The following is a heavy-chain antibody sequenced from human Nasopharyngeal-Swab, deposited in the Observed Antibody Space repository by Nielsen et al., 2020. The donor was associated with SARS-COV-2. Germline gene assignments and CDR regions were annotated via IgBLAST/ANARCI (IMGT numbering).Heavy chain of an antibody. V-gene: IGHV3-48*03. D-gene: IGHD1-26*01. CDR3: ARASLSGSSTGRRAFDI. CDR1: GFTFSSYE. CDR2: ISSSGSTI. Sequence: GESLKISCAASGFTFSSYEMNWVRQAPGKGLEWVSYISSSGSTIYYADSVEGRFTISRDNAKNSLYLQMNSLRAEDTAVYYCARASLSGSSTGRRAFDIWGQGTMVTVSS. J-gene: IGHJ3*02.